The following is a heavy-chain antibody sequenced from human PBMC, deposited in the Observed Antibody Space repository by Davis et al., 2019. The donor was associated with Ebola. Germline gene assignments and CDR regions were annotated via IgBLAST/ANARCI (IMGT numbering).Heavy chain of an antibody. CDR3: ANVPTYYYNGMDV. CDR1: GFTFSSYW. V-gene: IGHV3-23*03. Sequence: GESLKISCAASGFTFSSYWMSWVRQAPGKGLEWVSVIYSGGSTYYADSVKGRFTISRDNSKNTLYLQMNSLRAEDTAIYYCANVPTYYYNGMDVWGQGTTVTVSS. CDR2: IYSGGST. J-gene: IGHJ6*02.